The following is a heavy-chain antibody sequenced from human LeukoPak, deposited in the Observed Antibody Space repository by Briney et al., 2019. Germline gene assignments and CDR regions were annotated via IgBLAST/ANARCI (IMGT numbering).Heavy chain of an antibody. Sequence: GASVKVSCKASGGTFSSYAISWVRQAPGQGLEWMGGVIPIFGTANYAQKFQGRVTITTDESTSTAYMGLSSLRSEDTAVYYCARALDPRGYFDWSTYYYYYMDVWGKGTTVTVSS. V-gene: IGHV1-69*05. J-gene: IGHJ6*03. D-gene: IGHD3-9*01. CDR3: ARALDPRGYFDWSTYYYYYMDV. CDR2: VIPIFGTA. CDR1: GGTFSSYA.